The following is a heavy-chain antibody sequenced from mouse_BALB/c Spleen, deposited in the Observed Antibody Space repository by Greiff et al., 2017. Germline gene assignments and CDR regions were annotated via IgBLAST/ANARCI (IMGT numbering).Heavy chain of an antibody. J-gene: IGHJ4*01. CDR1: GFNIKDTY. Sequence: EVMLVESGAELVKPGASVKLSCTASGFNIKDTYMHWVKQRPEQGLEWIGRIDPANGNTKYDPKFQGKATITADTSSNTAYLQLSSLTSEDTAVYYCARSEGNFLYAMDYWGQGTSVTVSS. V-gene: IGHV14-3*02. CDR3: ARSEGNFLYAMDY. D-gene: IGHD2-1*01. CDR2: IDPANGNT.